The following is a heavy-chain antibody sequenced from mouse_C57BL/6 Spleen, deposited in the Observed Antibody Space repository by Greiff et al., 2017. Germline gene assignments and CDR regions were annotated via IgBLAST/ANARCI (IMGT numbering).Heavy chain of an antibody. V-gene: IGHV1-80*01. D-gene: IGHD2-3*01. CDR2: IYPGDGDT. J-gene: IGHJ2*01. Sequence: QVQLQQSGAELVKPGASVKISCKASGYAFSSYWMNWVKQRPGKGLEWIGQIYPGDGDTNYNGKFKGKATLTADKSSSTAYMQLSSLTSEDSAVYFCARGRDGYYEGFDYWGQGTTLTVSS. CDR3: ARGRDGYYEGFDY. CDR1: GYAFSSYW.